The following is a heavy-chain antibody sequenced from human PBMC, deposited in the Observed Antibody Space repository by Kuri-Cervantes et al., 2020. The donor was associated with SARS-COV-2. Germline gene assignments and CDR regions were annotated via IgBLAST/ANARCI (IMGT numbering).Heavy chain of an antibody. Sequence: SETLSLTCSVSGASISEYYWNWIRQPPKKGLEWIGYISYSGSTNYNPSLKSRVTITVDTPKNQFSLKLSPVTAADTAVYYCARQRGGFLEWLLYYDYWGQGTLVTCYS. CDR2: ISYSGST. D-gene: IGHD3-3*01. J-gene: IGHJ4*02. CDR1: GASISEYY. CDR3: ARQRGGFLEWLLYYDY. V-gene: IGHV4-59*08.